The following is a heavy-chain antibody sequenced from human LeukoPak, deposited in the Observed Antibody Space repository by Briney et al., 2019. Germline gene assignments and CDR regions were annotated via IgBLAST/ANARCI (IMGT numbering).Heavy chain of an antibody. D-gene: IGHD3-10*01. CDR3: AKGSMVRGVIMGGSDY. CDR2: ISWNSGSI. J-gene: IGHJ4*02. V-gene: IGHV3-9*01. CDR1: GFTFDDFA. Sequence: PGRSLRLSCAASGFTFDDFAMHWVRHAPGKGLEWVSGISWNSGSIDYADSVKGRFTIPRDNAKKSLYLQMNSLRVEDTALYYCAKGSMVRGVIMGGSDYWGQGILVTVSS.